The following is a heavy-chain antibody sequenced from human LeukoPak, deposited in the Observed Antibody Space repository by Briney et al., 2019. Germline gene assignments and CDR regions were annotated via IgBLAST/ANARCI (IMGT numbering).Heavy chain of an antibody. CDR3: ARDLIAVLDY. V-gene: IGHV1-18*04. Sequence: GASVKVSCKASGYTFTGYYMHWVRQAPGQGLEWMGWISAYNGNTNYAQKLQGRVTMTTDTSTSTAYMELRSLRSDDTAVYYCARDLIAVLDYWGQGTLVTVSS. CDR2: ISAYNGNT. D-gene: IGHD6-19*01. CDR1: GYTFTGYY. J-gene: IGHJ4*02.